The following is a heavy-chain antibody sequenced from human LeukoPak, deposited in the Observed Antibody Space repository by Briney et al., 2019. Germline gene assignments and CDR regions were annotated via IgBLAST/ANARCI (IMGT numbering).Heavy chain of an antibody. V-gene: IGHV1-24*01. CDR1: GYTLTELS. J-gene: IGHJ4*02. D-gene: IGHD3-22*01. CDR3: ATVTYYYDSSGYRFDY. CDR2: FDPEDGET. Sequence: ASVKVSCKVSGYTLTELSMHWVRQAPGKGLEWMGGFDPEDGETIYAQKFQGRVTMTEDTSTDTAYMEPSSLRSEDTAVYYCATVTYYYDSSGYRFDYWGQGTLVTVSS.